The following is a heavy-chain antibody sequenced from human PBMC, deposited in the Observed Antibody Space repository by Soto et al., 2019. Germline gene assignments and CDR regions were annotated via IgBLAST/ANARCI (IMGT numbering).Heavy chain of an antibody. CDR1: GGTFSSYT. V-gene: IGHV1-69*02. D-gene: IGHD3-10*01. Sequence: GASVKVSCKASGGTFSSYTISWVRQAPGQGLEWMGRIIPILGIANYAQKFQGRVTITADKSTSTAYMELSSLRSEDTAVYYCARVPRTGYNWFDPWGQGTLVTVLL. J-gene: IGHJ5*02. CDR3: ARVPRTGYNWFDP. CDR2: IIPILGIA.